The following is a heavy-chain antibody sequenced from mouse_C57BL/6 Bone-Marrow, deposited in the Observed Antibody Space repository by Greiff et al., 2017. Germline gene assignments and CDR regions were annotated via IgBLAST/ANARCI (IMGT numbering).Heavy chain of an antibody. CDR3: SRQVTTVLDTKYFDV. CDR2: IRGGGGNT. D-gene: IGHD2-3*01. J-gene: IGHJ1*03. V-gene: IGHV5-9*01. CDR1: GFTFTSYT. Sequence: EVQVVQSGGGLVKPGGSLKFSCAASGFTFTSYTMSWVRQTPGKSLQWVGAIRGGGGNTYYPDSVQGRFTIPRDNDKNILYLQMSSLRSEDTALDDYSRQVTTVLDTKYFDVWGTGTTVTVS.